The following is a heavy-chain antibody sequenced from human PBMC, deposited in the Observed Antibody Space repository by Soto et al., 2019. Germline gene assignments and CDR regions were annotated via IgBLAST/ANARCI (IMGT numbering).Heavy chain of an antibody. J-gene: IGHJ4*02. CDR2: IYYSGNT. Sequence: LSRTCTVSGGSTSSDNYWMCILHPPGKVLEWIGHIYYSGNTDYNPSLKSRLAISIDTSKNQFSLKLSSVTAADTAVYFCAREGGESSDGLYYFDSWGQGSLVTVSS. CDR3: AREGGESSDGLYYFDS. V-gene: IGHV4-30-4*01. CDR1: GGSTSSDNY. D-gene: IGHD3-16*01.